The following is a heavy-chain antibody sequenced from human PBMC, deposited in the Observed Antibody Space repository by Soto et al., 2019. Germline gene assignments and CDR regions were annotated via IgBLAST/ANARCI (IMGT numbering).Heavy chain of an antibody. V-gene: IGHV1-18*01. J-gene: IGHJ6*04. CDR2: ISAYNGNT. D-gene: IGHD2-21*02. CDR3: GSTYYNPSLKSRVTISVDTSKNQFSLKLSSVTAADTAVYYCASRTRLAEEGDYGDYDGKGGLALDV. CDR1: GYTFTSYG. Sequence: ASVKVSCKASGYTFTSYGISWVRKAPGQGLEWMGWISAYNGNTNYAQKLQGRVTMTTDTSTSTAYMELRSLRSDYTAMYYSGSTYYNPSLKSRVTISVDTSKNQFSLKLSSVTAADTAVYYCASRTRLAEEGDYGDYDGKGGLALDVWGKGTTVTVSS.